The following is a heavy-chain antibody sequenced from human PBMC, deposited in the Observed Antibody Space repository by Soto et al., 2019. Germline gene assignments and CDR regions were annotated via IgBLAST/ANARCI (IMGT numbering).Heavy chain of an antibody. CDR1: GGSISSYY. V-gene: IGHV4-59*08. CDR3: FMWIQLPANWFVP. J-gene: IGHJ5*02. Sequence: PSETLSLTCTVSGGSISSYYWSWIRQPPGKGLEWIGYIYYSGSTNYNPSLKSRVTISVDTSKNQFSLKLSSVTAADTAVYYFFMWIQLPANWFVPWGQGILVTVFS. CDR2: IYYSGST. D-gene: IGHD5-18*01.